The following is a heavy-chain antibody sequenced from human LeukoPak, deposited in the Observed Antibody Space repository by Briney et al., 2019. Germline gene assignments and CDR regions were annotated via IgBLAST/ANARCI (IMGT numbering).Heavy chain of an antibody. CDR2: IYYSGST. J-gene: IGHJ4*02. V-gene: IGHV4-59*12. CDR1: GGSISSYY. D-gene: IGHD3-10*01. CDR3: ARAHYGSGSDFDY. Sequence: SETLSLTCTVSGGSISSYYWSWIRQPPGKGLEWIGYIYYSGSTNYNPSLKSRVTISVDTSKNQFSLKLSSVTAADTAVYYCARAHYGSGSDFDYWGQGTLVTVSS.